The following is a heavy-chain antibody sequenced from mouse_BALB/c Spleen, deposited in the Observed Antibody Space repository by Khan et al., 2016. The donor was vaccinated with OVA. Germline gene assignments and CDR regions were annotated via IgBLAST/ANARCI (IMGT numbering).Heavy chain of an antibody. Sequence: VQLKESGPELVKPWATVKLSCTASGLSITDTYMHWLKQWPEQGLEWIGGIVPHSGNTKYNPNFKGKATITADTSSNTAYLQLSSLTSEDTADYYCGRTVGYWGQGTTLTVSS. J-gene: IGHJ2*01. V-gene: IGHV14-3*02. CDR3: GRTVGY. CDR2: IVPHSGNT. D-gene: IGHD1-1*01. CDR1: GLSITDTY.